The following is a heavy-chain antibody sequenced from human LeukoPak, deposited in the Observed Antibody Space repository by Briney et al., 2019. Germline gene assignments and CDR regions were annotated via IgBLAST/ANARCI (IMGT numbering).Heavy chain of an antibody. Sequence: GGSLRLSCAASGFTFDDYAMPWVRQAPGKGLEWVSGISWNSGSIGYADSMKGRFTISRDNAKNSLYLQMNSLRAEDTALYSCAKGAGPLLHWGQGTLVTVSS. CDR3: AKGAGPLLH. D-gene: IGHD3-10*01. CDR2: ISWNSGSI. V-gene: IGHV3-9*01. CDR1: GFTFDDYA. J-gene: IGHJ4*02.